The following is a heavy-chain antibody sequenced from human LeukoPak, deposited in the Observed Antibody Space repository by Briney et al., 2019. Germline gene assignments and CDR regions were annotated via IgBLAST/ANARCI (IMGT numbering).Heavy chain of an antibody. D-gene: IGHD3-22*01. V-gene: IGHV1-69*04. CDR2: IIPIFGIA. Sequence: SVKVSCKASGGTFSSYAISWVRQAPGQGLEWMGRIIPIFGIANYAQKFRGRVTITADKSTSTAYMELSSLRSEDTAMYYCAREGYYDSSGYYPPAYYFDYWGQGTLVTVSS. CDR1: GGTFSSYA. CDR3: AREGYYDSSGYYPPAYYFDY. J-gene: IGHJ4*02.